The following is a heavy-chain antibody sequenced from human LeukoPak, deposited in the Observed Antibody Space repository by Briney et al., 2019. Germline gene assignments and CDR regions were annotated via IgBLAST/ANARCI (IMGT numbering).Heavy chain of an antibody. CDR3: ARVIAVAGNYYFDY. D-gene: IGHD6-19*01. Sequence: SGGSLRLSCGASGFTLSSYWMHWVRQAPAKGLVWVSRINSDGSSTSYADSVKGRFTISRDNAKNTLYLQMNSLRAEDTAVYYCARVIAVAGNYYFDYWGQGTLVTVSS. V-gene: IGHV3-74*01. CDR2: INSDGSST. CDR1: GFTLSSYW. J-gene: IGHJ4*02.